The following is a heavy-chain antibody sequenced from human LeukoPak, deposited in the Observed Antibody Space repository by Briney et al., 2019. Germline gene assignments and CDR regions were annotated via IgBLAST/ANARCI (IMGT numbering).Heavy chain of an antibody. CDR2: IKQDGSET. CDR3: ARDPLSSSSFDL. CDR1: EFTFSHHW. V-gene: IGHV3-7*01. D-gene: IGHD6-13*01. J-gene: IGHJ4*02. Sequence: PGGSLRLSCAASEFTFSHHWMTWVRQAPGKGLELVANIKQDGSETYYVDSVKGRFTISRDNAKNSLYLQMNSLRAEDTAVYYCARDPLSSSSFDLWGQGTLVTVSS.